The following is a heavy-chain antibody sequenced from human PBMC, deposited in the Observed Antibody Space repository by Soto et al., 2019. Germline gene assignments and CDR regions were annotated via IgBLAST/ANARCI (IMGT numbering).Heavy chain of an antibody. CDR1: GYPVTAYY. V-gene: IGHV1-2*02. Sequence: QLHLVQSGAVVKKPGASVTVSCSASGYPVTAYYMHWVRQAPGRGLEWMGGINPATGAAKYTQTFQGRVTMTRGTPTSTVFMELSGLTSEDTAVFYCARGGGVGVAGSAAFDMWGQGTLVTVSS. CDR2: INPATGAA. J-gene: IGHJ3*02. CDR3: ARGGGVGVAGSAAFDM. D-gene: IGHD3-3*01.